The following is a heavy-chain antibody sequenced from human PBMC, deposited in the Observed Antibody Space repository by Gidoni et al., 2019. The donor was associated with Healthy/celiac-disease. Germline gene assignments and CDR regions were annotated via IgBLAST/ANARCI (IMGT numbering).Heavy chain of an antibody. CDR2: MSSSSSYI. J-gene: IGHJ4*02. V-gene: IGHV3-21*01. Sequence: EVQLVESGGGLVKPGGSLRLSCAASGFTFSSYSWNWVRQAPGKGLELVAAMSSSSSYIYYVDSVKGRFTISRDNAKNSLYLQMNSLRAEDTAVYYCARDWGAVRGVNDYWGQGTLVTVSS. CDR3: ARDWGAVRGVNDY. CDR1: GFTFSSYS. D-gene: IGHD3-10*01.